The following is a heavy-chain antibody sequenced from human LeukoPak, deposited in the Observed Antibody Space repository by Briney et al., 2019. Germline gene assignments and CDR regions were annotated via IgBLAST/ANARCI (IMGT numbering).Heavy chain of an antibody. CDR3: AKDPRRYGSGRYGGAYYGMDV. CDR1: GFTFSSYA. J-gene: IGHJ6*02. CDR2: ISGSGGST. V-gene: IGHV3-23*01. Sequence: GGSLRLSCAASGFTFSSYAMSWVRQAPGKGLEWVSAISGSGGSTYYADSVKGRLTISRDNSKNTLYLQMNSLRAEDTAVYYCAKDPRRYGSGRYGGAYYGMDVWGQGTTVTVSS. D-gene: IGHD3-10*01.